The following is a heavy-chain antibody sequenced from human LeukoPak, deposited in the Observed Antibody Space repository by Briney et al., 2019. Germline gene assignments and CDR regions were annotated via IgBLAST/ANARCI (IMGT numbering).Heavy chain of an antibody. J-gene: IGHJ5*02. V-gene: IGHV3-23*01. D-gene: IGHD6-19*01. CDR2: ISGSGGST. CDR1: GFTFSSYA. CDR3: AKDLTSVTVAGT. Sequence: GGSLRLSCAASGFTFSSYAMSWVRQAPGRGLEWVSAISGSGGSTYYADSVKGRFTISRDNSKNTLYLQMNSLRAEDTAVYYCAKDLTSVTVAGTWGQGTLVTVSS.